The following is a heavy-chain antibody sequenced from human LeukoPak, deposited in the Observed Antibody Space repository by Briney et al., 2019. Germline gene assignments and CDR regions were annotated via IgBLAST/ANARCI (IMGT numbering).Heavy chain of an antibody. Sequence: SETLSLTCTVSGGSISSSSYYWGWIRQPPGKGLEWIGSIYYSGSTYYNPSHKSRVTISVDTSKNQFSLKLSSVTAADTAVYYCARDRYSYGYDYWGQGTLVTVSS. CDR1: GGSISSSSYY. J-gene: IGHJ4*02. CDR3: ARDRYSYGYDY. V-gene: IGHV4-39*07. D-gene: IGHD5-18*01. CDR2: IYYSGST.